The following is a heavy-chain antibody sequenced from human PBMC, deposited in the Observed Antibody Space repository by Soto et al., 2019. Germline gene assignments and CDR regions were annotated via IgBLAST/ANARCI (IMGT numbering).Heavy chain of an antibody. V-gene: IGHV4-30-4*01. CDR2: IYYSGST. CDR3: VREGGANRFDP. D-gene: IGHD3-16*01. CDR1: GGSISSGDYY. J-gene: IGHJ5*02. Sequence: QVQLQESGPGLVKPSQTLSLTCTVSGGSISSGDYYWSWIRQPPGKGLEWIGYIYYSGSTFYNPSLKHLVTISLDTSKIQFSLKLSSVTAADTAVYYCVREGGANRFDPWGQGTLVTVSS.